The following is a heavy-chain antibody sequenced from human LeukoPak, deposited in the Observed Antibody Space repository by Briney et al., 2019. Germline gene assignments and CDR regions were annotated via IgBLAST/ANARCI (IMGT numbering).Heavy chain of an antibody. CDR1: GGSFSGYY. Sequence: SETLSLTCAVYGGSFSGYYWSWIRQPPGKGLVWIGEINHSRSTNYNPSLKSRVTISVDTSKNQFSLKLSSVTAADTAVYYCVRVRRWLRFGYDCWGQGTLVTVSS. J-gene: IGHJ4*02. D-gene: IGHD5-12*01. CDR3: VRVRRWLRFGYDC. V-gene: IGHV4-34*01. CDR2: INHSRST.